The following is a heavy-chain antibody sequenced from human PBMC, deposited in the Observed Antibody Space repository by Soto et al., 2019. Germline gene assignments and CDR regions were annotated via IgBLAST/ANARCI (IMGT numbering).Heavy chain of an antibody. D-gene: IGHD3-3*01. Sequence: RPSVKVSCKVSGYTLTELSMHWVRQAPGKGLEWMGGFDPEDGETIYAQKFQGRVTMTEDTSTDTAYMELSSLRSEDTAVYYCATVSPEDITIFGVVTWFGYWGQGTLVTVSS. J-gene: IGHJ4*02. CDR2: FDPEDGET. CDR1: GYTLTELS. CDR3: ATVSPEDITIFGVVTWFGY. V-gene: IGHV1-24*01.